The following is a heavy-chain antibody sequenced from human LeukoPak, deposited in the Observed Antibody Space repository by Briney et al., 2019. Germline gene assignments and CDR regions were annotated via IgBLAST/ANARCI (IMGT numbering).Heavy chain of an antibody. V-gene: IGHV3-11*06. CDR1: GFTFSDYY. CDR3: AGNTDIGGVPTSGCEP. J-gene: IGHJ5*02. Sequence: GGSLRLSCAASGFTFSDYYMSWIRQAPGKGLEWVSYISSSSSYTNYADSVKGRFTISRDNAKNSLYLQMNSLRAEDTAVYYCAGNTDIGGVPTSGCEPWGQETLVTVSS. D-gene: IGHD3-16*01. CDR2: ISSSSSYT.